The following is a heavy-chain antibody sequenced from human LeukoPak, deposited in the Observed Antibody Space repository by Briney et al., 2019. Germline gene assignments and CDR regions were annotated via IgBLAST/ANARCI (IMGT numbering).Heavy chain of an antibody. CDR1: GGSISSYY. CDR3: ANYGGRGGY. CDR2: IYYSGST. J-gene: IGHJ4*02. V-gene: IGHV4-59*12. D-gene: IGHD4-23*01. Sequence: NSSETLSLTCTVSGGSISSYYWSWIRQPPGKGLEWIGYIYYSGSTNYNPSLKSRVTISVDTSKNQFSLKLSSVTAADTAVYYCANYGGRGGYWGQGTLVTVSS.